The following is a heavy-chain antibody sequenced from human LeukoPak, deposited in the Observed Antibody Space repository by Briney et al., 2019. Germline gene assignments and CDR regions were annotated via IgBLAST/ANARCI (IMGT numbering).Heavy chain of an antibody. D-gene: IGHD3-10*01. CDR3: ARHADGGIGVICGMDV. J-gene: IGHJ6*02. CDR2: IYYSGST. V-gene: IGHV4-59*08. CDR1: GGSISSYY. Sequence: SETLSLTCTVSGGSISSYYWSWIRQPPGKGLEWIGYIYYSGSTNYNPSLKSRVTISADTSKNQFSLKLSSVTAADTAVYYCARHADGGIGVICGMDVWGQGTTVTVSS.